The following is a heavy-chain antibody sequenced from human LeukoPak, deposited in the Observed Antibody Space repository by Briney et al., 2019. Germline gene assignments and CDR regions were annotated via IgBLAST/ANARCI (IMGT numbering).Heavy chain of an antibody. D-gene: IGHD6-19*01. V-gene: IGHV1-69*13. J-gene: IGHJ6*02. CDR1: GGTFSSYA. CDR2: IIPIFGTA. CDR3: ARGRGSSGSKKYYYYYGMDV. Sequence: GASVKVSCKASGGTFSSYAISWVRQAPGQGLEWMGGIIPIFGTANYAQKFQGRVTITADESTSTAYMELSSLRSEDTAVYFCARGRGSSGSKKYYYYYGMDVWGQGTTVTVSS.